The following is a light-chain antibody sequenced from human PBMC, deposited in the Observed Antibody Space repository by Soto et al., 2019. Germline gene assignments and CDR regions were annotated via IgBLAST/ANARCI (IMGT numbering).Light chain of an antibody. CDR2: VAS. J-gene: IGKJ5*01. V-gene: IGKV3-20*01. Sequence: EIVLTQSTGTLSLSPGERATLSCRASQSVSSNYLAWYQQKPGQAPRLLIYVASSRATGIPDRFSGSGSGTDFTLTISRLEPEDFAMYYCQQYGSSAPITFGQGTRLEIE. CDR1: QSVSSNY. CDR3: QQYGSSAPIT.